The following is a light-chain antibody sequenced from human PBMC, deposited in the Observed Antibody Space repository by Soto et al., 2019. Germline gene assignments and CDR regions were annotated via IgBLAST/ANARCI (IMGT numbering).Light chain of an antibody. J-gene: IGKJ1*01. Sequence: DIQMTQSPSTLSASVGDRVTITCRASQSISSWLAWYQQKPGKVPKLLIYDASSLESGVPSTFSGSGSGTEFTLTISSLQPDGFATYYCQQYNSLWTFGQGTKVDIK. CDR1: QSISSW. CDR2: DAS. CDR3: QQYNSLWT. V-gene: IGKV1-5*01.